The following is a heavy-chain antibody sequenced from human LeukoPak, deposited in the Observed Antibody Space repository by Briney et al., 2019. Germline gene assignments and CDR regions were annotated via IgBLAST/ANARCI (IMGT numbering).Heavy chain of an antibody. Sequence: PPGTLSLTCGVSGGSIRSTNWWSWVRQPPGQGLEWIGEISLSGQTNFNPSLNGRVTMSLDESRNQLSLKLTSVTAADTATYYCSRESGAFCPFGYWGQGTLVIVPP. J-gene: IGHJ4*02. V-gene: IGHV4-4*03. CDR1: GGSIRSTNW. CDR3: SRESGAFCPFGY. CDR2: ISLSGQT. D-gene: IGHD1-26*01.